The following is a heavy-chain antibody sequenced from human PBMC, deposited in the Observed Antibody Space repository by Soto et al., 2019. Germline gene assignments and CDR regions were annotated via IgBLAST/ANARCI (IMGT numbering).Heavy chain of an antibody. D-gene: IGHD2-15*01. CDR1: GGSISSSSYY. CDR3: ARRKGGRYCSGGSCWPAFDY. CDR2: IYYSGST. Sequence: PSETLSLTCTVSGGSISSSSYYWGWIRQPPGKGMEWIGSIYYSGSTYYNPSLKSRFTISVDTSKNQFSLKLSSVTAADTAVYYCARRKGGRYCSGGSCWPAFDYWGQGTLVTVSS. V-gene: IGHV4-39*01. J-gene: IGHJ4*02.